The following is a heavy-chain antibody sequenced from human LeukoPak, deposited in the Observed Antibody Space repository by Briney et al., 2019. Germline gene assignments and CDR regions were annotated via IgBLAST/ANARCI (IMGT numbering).Heavy chain of an antibody. CDR1: GGSISSSSYY. J-gene: IGHJ5*02. CDR2: IYYSGST. D-gene: IGHD3-3*01. Sequence: SETLSLTCTVSGGSISSSSYYWGWSRQPPGKGLEWIGSIYYSGSTYYNPSLKSRVTISVDTSKDQFSLKLSSVTAADTAVYYCARQSRRFLEWLSYTEYNWFDPWGQGTLVTVSS. CDR3: ARQSRRFLEWLSYTEYNWFDP. V-gene: IGHV4-39*01.